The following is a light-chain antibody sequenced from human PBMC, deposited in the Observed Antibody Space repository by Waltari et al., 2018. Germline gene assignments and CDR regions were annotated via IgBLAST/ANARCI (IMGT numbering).Light chain of an antibody. CDR1: ILRTYY. CDR2: GKN. J-gene: IGLJ2*01. V-gene: IGLV3-19*01. CDR3: SSRELSGHVV. Sequence: SSDLTQDPAVSVAFGQPVRITCQGDILRTYYGNWCRQKPGQPPELVIYGKNNRPSGIPDRFSASSSGNTASLIITGAQAEDEADYYCSSRELSGHVVFGGGTRLTVL.